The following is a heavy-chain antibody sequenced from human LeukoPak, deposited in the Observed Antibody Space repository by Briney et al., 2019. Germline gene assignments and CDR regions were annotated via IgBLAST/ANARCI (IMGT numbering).Heavy chain of an antibody. CDR1: GGSFSGYY. V-gene: IGHV4-34*01. Sequence: SETLSLTCAVYGGSFSGYYWSWIRQPPGKGLEWIGEINHSGSTNYNPSFKSRVTISVDTSKNQFSLKLSSVTAADTAVYYCARGNYYGSGSHVDYWGQGTLVTVSS. CDR3: ARGNYYGSGSHVDY. J-gene: IGHJ4*02. D-gene: IGHD3-10*01. CDR2: INHSGST.